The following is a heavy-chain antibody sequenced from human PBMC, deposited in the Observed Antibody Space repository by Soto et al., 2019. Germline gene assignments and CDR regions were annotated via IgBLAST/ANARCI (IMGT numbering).Heavy chain of an antibody. Sequence: GGSLRLSCAASGFTFSSYAMHWVRQAPGKGLEWVAVISYDGSNKYYADSVKGRFTISRDNSKNTLYLQMNSLRAEDTAVYYCARSEMYSSSWYGRSNYYGMDVWGQGTTVTVSS. J-gene: IGHJ6*02. V-gene: IGHV3-30-3*01. CDR2: ISYDGSNK. D-gene: IGHD6-13*01. CDR3: ARSEMYSSSWYGRSNYYGMDV. CDR1: GFTFSSYA.